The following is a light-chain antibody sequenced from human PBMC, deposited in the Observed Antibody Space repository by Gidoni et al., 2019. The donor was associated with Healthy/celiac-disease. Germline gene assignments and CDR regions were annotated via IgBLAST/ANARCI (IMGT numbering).Light chain of an antibody. J-gene: IGKJ3*01. V-gene: IGKV3-20*01. CDR2: GAS. CDR1: QSVSSGY. CDR3: QQYGSWVT. Sequence: EIVLTQSPGTLSLSPGERATLSCRASQSVSSGYLAWYQQKPGQAPRLLIYGASSRATGIPDRFSGSGSGTDFTLTISRLDPEDFAVYYRQQYGSWVTFGPGTKVDIK.